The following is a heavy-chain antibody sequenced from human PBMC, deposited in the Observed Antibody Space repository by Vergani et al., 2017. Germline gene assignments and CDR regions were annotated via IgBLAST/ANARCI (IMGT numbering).Heavy chain of an antibody. J-gene: IGHJ4*02. Sequence: QVHLQESGPGLVKPSQTLSLTCTVSGGSISSGGYYWSWIRQHPGKGLEWIGYIYYSGITYYNPSLKSRVTISVDTSKTQFSLKRSSVTAAETAVYYCAKLRTGLLTYWGQGTLVAGSS. CDR3: AKLRTGLLTY. D-gene: IGHD7-27*01. V-gene: IGHV4-31*03. CDR1: GGSISSGGYY. CDR2: IYYSGIT.